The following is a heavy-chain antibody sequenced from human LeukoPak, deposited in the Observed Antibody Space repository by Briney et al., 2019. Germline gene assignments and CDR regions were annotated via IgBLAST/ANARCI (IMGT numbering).Heavy chain of an antibody. CDR2: TNPDSGNT. Sequence: ASVKVSCKASGYTFTSYDINWVRQATGQGLEWMGWTNPDSGNTGYAQKFQGRVTMTRNTSISTAYMELSGLRSEDTAVYYCARGGSGSYHPILFDYWGQGTLVTVSS. CDR3: ARGGSGSYHPILFDY. CDR1: GYTFTSYD. V-gene: IGHV1-8*01. D-gene: IGHD3-10*01. J-gene: IGHJ4*02.